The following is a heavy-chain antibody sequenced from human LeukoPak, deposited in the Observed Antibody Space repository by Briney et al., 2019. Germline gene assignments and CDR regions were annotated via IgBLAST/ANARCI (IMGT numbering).Heavy chain of an antibody. D-gene: IGHD3-10*01. CDR1: GYTFTSYD. V-gene: IGHV1-8*01. J-gene: IGHJ4*02. Sequence: ASVKVSCKASGYTFTSYDINWVRQATGQGLEWMGWMNPNSGNTGYAQKFQGRVTMTRNTSISTAYMELSSLRSEDTAIYYCAKDQQGSGGGLDYWGQGTLVTVSS. CDR3: AKDQQGSGGGLDY. CDR2: MNPNSGNT.